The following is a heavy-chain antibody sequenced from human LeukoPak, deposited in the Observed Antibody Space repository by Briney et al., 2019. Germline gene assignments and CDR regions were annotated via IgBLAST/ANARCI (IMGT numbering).Heavy chain of an antibody. Sequence: GGSLRLSCAASGFTFSSYWMHWVRHAPGKGLVWVSSISSTTSYINYADSVRGRFTISRDNAKNSLYLQMNSLRAEDTAVYYCARSLTAAAGNLGYWGQGTLITVSS. CDR3: ARSLTAAAGNLGY. J-gene: IGHJ4*02. CDR2: ISSTTSYI. V-gene: IGHV3-21*01. D-gene: IGHD6-13*01. CDR1: GFTFSSYW.